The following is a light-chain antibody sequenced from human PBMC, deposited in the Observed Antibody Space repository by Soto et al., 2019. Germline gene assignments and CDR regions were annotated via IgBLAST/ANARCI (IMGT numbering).Light chain of an antibody. V-gene: IGKV1-5*03. Sequence: DIQMTQSPSTLSASVGDRVTIICRASQSISGWLAWYQQKPGKAPKLLIYKASSLESGVPSRFSGSVSGTEFTLTSSSLQPDDFAAYYCQQYNSYSTFGQGPKVEI. J-gene: IGKJ1*01. CDR3: QQYNSYST. CDR1: QSISGW. CDR2: KAS.